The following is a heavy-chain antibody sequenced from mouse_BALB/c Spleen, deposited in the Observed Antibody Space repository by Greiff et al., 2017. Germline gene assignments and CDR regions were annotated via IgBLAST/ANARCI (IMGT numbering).Heavy chain of an antibody. Sequence: EVKLMESGPGLVKPSQSLSLTCTVTGYSITSDYAWNWIRQFPGNKLEWMGYISYSGSTSYNPSLKSRISITRDTSKNQFFLQLNSVTTEDTATYYCATITTVVDWYFDVWGAGTTVTVSS. CDR1: GYSITSDYA. V-gene: IGHV3-2*02. D-gene: IGHD1-1*01. CDR3: ATITTVVDWYFDV. CDR2: ISYSGST. J-gene: IGHJ1*01.